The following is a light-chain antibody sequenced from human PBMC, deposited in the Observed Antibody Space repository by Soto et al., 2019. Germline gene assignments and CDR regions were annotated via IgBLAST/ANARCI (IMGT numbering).Light chain of an antibody. J-gene: IGLJ3*02. Sequence: QSVLTQPPSASGSPGQSVTISCTGTSSDVGGYNYVSWYQQHPGKAPKLMIYEVSKRPSGVPDRFSGSKSGNTASLTVSGLQTEDEADNYCSLYAGSNNLVFGGGTKLTVL. CDR3: SLYAGSNNLV. V-gene: IGLV2-8*01. CDR2: EVS. CDR1: SSDVGGYNY.